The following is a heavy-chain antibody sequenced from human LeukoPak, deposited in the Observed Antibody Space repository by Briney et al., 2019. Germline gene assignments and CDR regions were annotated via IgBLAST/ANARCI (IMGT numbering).Heavy chain of an antibody. Sequence: SETLSLTCTVSGGSISSYYWSWIRQPPGKGLEWIGYIYYSGSIKYNPSLKSRVTISVDTSENRFSLKLSSVTAADTAVYYCARVIGGILTGYFDHWGQGTLVTVSS. D-gene: IGHD3-9*01. V-gene: IGHV4-59*01. CDR2: IYYSGSI. CDR3: ARVIGGILTGYFDH. CDR1: GGSISSYY. J-gene: IGHJ4*02.